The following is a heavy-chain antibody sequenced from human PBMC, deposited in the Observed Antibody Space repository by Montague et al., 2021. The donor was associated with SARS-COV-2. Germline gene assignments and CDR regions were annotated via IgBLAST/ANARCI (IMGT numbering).Heavy chain of an antibody. J-gene: IGHJ3*02. CDR3: VRDHPYGGPRGAYDI. D-gene: IGHD4-23*01. V-gene: IGHV4-59*01. CDR2: IYDGGAV. CDR1: GGSITGYY. Sequence: SETLSLTCTVSGGSITGYYWSWLRRSPGKGLEWIAFIYDGGAVNXNPSLGSRVTISTDTSKNQLSLKVNSVTAAATAVYYCVRDHPYGGPRGAYDIWGQGTVVTVSS.